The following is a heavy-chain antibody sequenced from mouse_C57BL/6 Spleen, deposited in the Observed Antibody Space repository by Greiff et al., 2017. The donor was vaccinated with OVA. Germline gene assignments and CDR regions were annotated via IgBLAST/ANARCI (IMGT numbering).Heavy chain of an antibody. J-gene: IGHJ3*01. D-gene: IGHD1-3*01. Sequence: EVKLVESGEGLVKPGGSLKLSCAASGFTFSSYAMSWVRQTPEQRLEWVAYISSGGDYTYYADTVKGRFTISTDTARNTLYLQMSSLKSEDTAMYYCTSNLFAYWGQGTLVTVSA. CDR2: ISSGGDYT. CDR1: GFTFSSYA. V-gene: IGHV5-9-1*02. CDR3: TSNLFAY.